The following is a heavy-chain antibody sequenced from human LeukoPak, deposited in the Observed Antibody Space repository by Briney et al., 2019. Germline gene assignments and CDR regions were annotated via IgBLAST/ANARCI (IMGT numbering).Heavy chain of an antibody. Sequence: PGRSLRLSCAASGFTFSSYGMHWVRQAPGKGLEWVAVISYDGSNKYYADSVKGRFTISRDNAKNSLYLQMNSLRAEDTAVYYCARVSGITIFLHAFDIWGQGTMVTVSS. CDR3: ARVSGITIFLHAFDI. D-gene: IGHD3-9*01. CDR1: GFTFSSYG. CDR2: ISYDGSNK. J-gene: IGHJ3*02. V-gene: IGHV3-30*03.